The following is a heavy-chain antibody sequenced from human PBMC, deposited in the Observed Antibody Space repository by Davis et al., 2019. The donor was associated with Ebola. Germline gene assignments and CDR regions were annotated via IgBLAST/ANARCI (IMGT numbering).Heavy chain of an antibody. CDR2: IYSGGST. V-gene: IGHV3-53*01. D-gene: IGHD1-26*01. Sequence: GESLKISCAASGLTVSSNYMSWVRQAPGRGLEWVSVIYSGGSTYYADSVKGRFTISRDNAKNSLYMEMNSLRDEDTAVYYCARVMDGNYFDGFDLWGQGTMVTVSS. J-gene: IGHJ3*01. CDR3: ARVMDGNYFDGFDL. CDR1: GLTVSSNY.